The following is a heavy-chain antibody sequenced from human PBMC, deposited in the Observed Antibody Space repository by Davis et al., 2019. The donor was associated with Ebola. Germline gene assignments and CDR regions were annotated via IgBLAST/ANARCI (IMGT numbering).Heavy chain of an antibody. J-gene: IGHJ6*02. V-gene: IGHV3-9*01. Sequence: SLKISCAASGFTFDDYAMHWVRQAPGKGLEWVSGISWNSGSIGYADSVKGRFTISRDNAKNSLYLQMNSLRAEDTALYYCAKDISGYHYYYYYGMDVWGQGTTVTVSS. D-gene: IGHD5-12*01. CDR2: ISWNSGSI. CDR3: AKDISGYHYYYYYGMDV. CDR1: GFTFDDYA.